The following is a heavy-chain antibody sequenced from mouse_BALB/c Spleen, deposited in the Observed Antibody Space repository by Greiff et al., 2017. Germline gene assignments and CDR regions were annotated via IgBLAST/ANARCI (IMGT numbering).Heavy chain of an antibody. V-gene: IGHV5-9-3*01. J-gene: IGHJ2*01. Sequence: VQLKESGGGLVKPGGSLKLSCAASGFTFSSYAMSWVRQTPEKRLEWVATISSGGSYTYYPDSVKGRFTISRDNAKNTLYLQMSSLRSEDTAMYYCARGSDGYSYFDYWGQGTTLTVSS. CDR1: GFTFSSYA. CDR2: ISSGGSYT. D-gene: IGHD2-3*01. CDR3: ARGSDGYSYFDY.